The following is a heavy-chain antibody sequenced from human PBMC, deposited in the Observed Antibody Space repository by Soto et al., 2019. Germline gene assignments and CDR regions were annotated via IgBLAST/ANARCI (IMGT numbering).Heavy chain of an antibody. CDR3: ARYSSSSRSLWDNWFDP. J-gene: IGHJ5*02. CDR1: GFIFDDYA. V-gene: IGHV3-9*01. Sequence: PGGSLRLSCAASGFIFDDYAMHWVRQAPGKGLEWVSGISWNSGSIGYADSVKGRFTISRDNAKNSLYLQMNSLRAEDTALYYCARYSSSSRSLWDNWFDPWGQGTLVTVSS. CDR2: ISWNSGSI. D-gene: IGHD6-6*01.